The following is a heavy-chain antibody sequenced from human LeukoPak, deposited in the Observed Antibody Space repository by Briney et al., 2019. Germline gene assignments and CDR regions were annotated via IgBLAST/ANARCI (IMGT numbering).Heavy chain of an antibody. CDR1: GYTFTGHY. CDR3: ARVAYCTYGVCYYYDY. Sequence: ASVKVSCKASGYTFTGHYIHWMRQAPGQELEWMGWINANSGGTNYAQKFQGRVTMTRDTSISTAHMELSRLRSDDAAMYYCARVAYCTYGVCYYYDYWGQGTLVTVSS. CDR2: INANSGGT. V-gene: IGHV1-2*02. J-gene: IGHJ4*02. D-gene: IGHD2-8*01.